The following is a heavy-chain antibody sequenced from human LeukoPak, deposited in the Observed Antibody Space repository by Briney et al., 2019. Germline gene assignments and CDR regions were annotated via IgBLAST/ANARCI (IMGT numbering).Heavy chain of an antibody. CDR2: MYSGGRT. D-gene: IGHD3-22*01. CDR3: TRAFYFDSGDYLGDWYFDL. J-gene: IGHJ2*01. CDR1: GFSVSSNY. Sequence: PGGSLRLSCAASGFSVSSNYMSWVRQAPGKGLEWVSVMYSGGRTYYADSVKGRFIISRDNSKNTLYLQVNSLRPEDTAVYYCTRAFYFDSGDYLGDWYFDLWGRGTLVTVSA. V-gene: IGHV3-66*02.